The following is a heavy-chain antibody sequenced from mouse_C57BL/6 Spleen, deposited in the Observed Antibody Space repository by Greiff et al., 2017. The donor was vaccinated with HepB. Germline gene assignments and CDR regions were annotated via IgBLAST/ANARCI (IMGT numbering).Heavy chain of an antibody. Sequence: VQLQQSGAELAKPGASVKLSCKASGYTFTSYWMHWVKQRPGQGLEWIGYINPSSGYTKYNQKFKDKATLTADKSSSTAYMQLSSLTYEDSAVYYCARSNWDLYWYFDVWGTGTTVTVSS. J-gene: IGHJ1*03. CDR1: GYTFTSYW. CDR3: ARSNWDLYWYFDV. V-gene: IGHV1-7*01. CDR2: INPSSGYT. D-gene: IGHD4-1*01.